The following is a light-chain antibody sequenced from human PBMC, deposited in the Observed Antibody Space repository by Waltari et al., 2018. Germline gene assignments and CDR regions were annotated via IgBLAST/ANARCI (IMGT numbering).Light chain of an antibody. J-gene: IGKJ1*01. CDR3: QHYLRLPVT. V-gene: IGKV3-20*01. Sequence: EIVLTQSPGTLSLSLGERATLSCRASQSVSRALAWYQQKPGQAPRLLIYGASTRVTGIPDRFSGSGSGTDFSLTISRLEPDDFAVYYCQHYLRLPVTFGQGTTVEI. CDR2: GAS. CDR1: QSVSRA.